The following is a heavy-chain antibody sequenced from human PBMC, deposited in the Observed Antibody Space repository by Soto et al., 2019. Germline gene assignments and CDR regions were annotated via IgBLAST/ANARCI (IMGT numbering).Heavy chain of an antibody. CDR1: GFSFYTSEVA. V-gene: IGHV2-5*02. CDR3: ARRRHATYSSIPAAFDY. D-gene: IGHD6-13*01. J-gene: IGHJ4*02. CDR2: IYWDDGE. Sequence: EDGPTLVKPTMTLTVTCTFDGFSFYTSEVAVGWIPQPPTKPLEWLALIYWDDGERYSPSLGTMLTVTKDTTQTQVLLTMTNMDPVDTATYYCARRRHATYSSIPAAFDYWGQGILVTVSS.